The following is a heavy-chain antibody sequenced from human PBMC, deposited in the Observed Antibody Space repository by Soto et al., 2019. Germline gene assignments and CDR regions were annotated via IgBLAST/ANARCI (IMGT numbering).Heavy chain of an antibody. V-gene: IGHV1-18*04. CDR3: VWSCTGGSCSDY. D-gene: IGHD2-15*01. Sequence: QVRLVQSGAELKKPGASVKVSCKASGNPFISYAISWVRQAPGQGLEWMGRFSVYNGNTISAQKFHDSLTVTTDTSTTTAYMELRSLTSDDTAVYYCVWSCTGGSCSDYWGQGTLVTVSS. J-gene: IGHJ4*02. CDR1: GNPFISYA. CDR2: FSVYNGNT.